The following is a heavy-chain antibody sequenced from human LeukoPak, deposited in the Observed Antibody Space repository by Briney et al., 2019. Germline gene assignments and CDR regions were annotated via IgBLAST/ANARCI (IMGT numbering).Heavy chain of an antibody. D-gene: IGHD1-26*01. V-gene: IGHV4-38-2*01. J-gene: IGHJ4*02. CDR1: GYSISTNYY. Sequence: PSETLSLTCEVSGYSISTNYYWGWIRLPPGKRLEWIGNIYHSGSTSYNPSLKSRVTISVDTSKNQFSLKLNSVTAADTAVYYCAALGVGPTTVYSWGQGTLVTVSS. CDR2: IYHSGST. CDR3: AALGVGPTTVYS.